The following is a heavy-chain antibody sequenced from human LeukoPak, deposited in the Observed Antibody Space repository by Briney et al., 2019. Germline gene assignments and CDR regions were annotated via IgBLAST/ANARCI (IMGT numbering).Heavy chain of an antibody. V-gene: IGHV3-20*04. CDR1: GFTFDDYD. D-gene: IGHD6-19*01. J-gene: IGHJ6*02. Sequence: GGSLRHSCAAFGFTFDDYDISWVRQDAGKGLEWVSGINWYGGSTGYADSVKRRFTISRDNARNSLYLQMNSLRAEDTAVYYCARCVAVAGYYYYGMDVWGQGTTVTVSS. CDR3: ARCVAVAGYYYYGMDV. CDR2: INWYGGST.